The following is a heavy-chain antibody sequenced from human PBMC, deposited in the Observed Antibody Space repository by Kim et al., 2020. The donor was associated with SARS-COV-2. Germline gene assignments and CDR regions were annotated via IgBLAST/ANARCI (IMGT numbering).Heavy chain of an antibody. CDR2: ISGSGGSN. CDR1: GFTFSSYA. D-gene: IGHD2-2*01. Sequence: GGSLRLSCAASGFTFSSYAMSWVRQAPGKGLEWVSAISGSGGSNYYADSVKGRFTISRDNSKNTLYLQMNSLRAEDTAVYYCAKVKGVCSSGSCYLAVGHYFDYWGQGTLVTVSS. CDR3: AKVKGVCSSGSCYLAVGHYFDY. V-gene: IGHV3-23*01. J-gene: IGHJ4*02.